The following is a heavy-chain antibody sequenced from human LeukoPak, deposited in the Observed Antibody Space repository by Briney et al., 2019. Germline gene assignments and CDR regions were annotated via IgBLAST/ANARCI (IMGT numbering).Heavy chain of an antibody. V-gene: IGHV5-51*01. D-gene: IGHD3-3*01. J-gene: IGHJ6*03. CDR1: GYSFTSYW. CDR2: IYPGDSDT. CDR3: ARGAIFGVVADYYMDV. Sequence: GESLRISCKGSGYSFTSYWIGWVRQMPGKGLEWMGIIYPGDSDTRYSPSFQGQVTISADKSISTAYLQWSSLKASDTAMYYCARGAIFGVVADYYMDVWGKGTTVTVSS.